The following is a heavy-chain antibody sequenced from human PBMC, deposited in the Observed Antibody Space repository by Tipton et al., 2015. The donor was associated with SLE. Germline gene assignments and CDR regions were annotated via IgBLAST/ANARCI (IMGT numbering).Heavy chain of an antibody. CDR3: VKEAITRVRGVIPFDY. J-gene: IGHJ4*02. CDR1: GFTFSSFA. CDR2: VSSSGTDS. D-gene: IGHD3-10*01. Sequence: SLRLSCSTSGFTFSSFAMHWVRQAPGKGLEYVSGVSSSGTDSYHADSVKGRFTISRDNSENTLYLQMSSLRSEDTAVYFCVKEAITRVRGVIPFDYWGQGTMVTVSS. V-gene: IGHV3-64D*08.